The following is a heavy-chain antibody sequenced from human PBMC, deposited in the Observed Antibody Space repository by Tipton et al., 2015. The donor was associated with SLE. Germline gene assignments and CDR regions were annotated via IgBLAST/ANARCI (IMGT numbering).Heavy chain of an antibody. J-gene: IGHJ2*01. Sequence: TLSLTCTVSGGSISSSSYYWGRIRQPPGKGLEWVGSIYYSGSTYYNPSLKSRVSISVDTSKNQFSLKLSSVTAADTAVYYCARIGQWLIQGYFDLWGRGTLVTVSS. D-gene: IGHD6-19*01. CDR2: IYYSGST. CDR1: GGSISSSSYY. CDR3: ARIGQWLIQGYFDL. V-gene: IGHV4-39*01.